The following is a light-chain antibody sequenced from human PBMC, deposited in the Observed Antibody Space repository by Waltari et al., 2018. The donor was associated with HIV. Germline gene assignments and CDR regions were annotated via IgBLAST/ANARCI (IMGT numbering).Light chain of an antibody. J-gene: IGKJ3*01. CDR1: QSVVTN. CDR2: GAS. Sequence: ETVMTQSPVTVSVSPGERATLSCRASQSVVTNVTWYQHKSGQAPRLLIYGASTRATAIPARFSGSGSGTEFTLTITSLQSDDYATYYCQQYQTWPLTFGPGTTVDI. V-gene: IGKV3-15*01. CDR3: QQYQTWPLT.